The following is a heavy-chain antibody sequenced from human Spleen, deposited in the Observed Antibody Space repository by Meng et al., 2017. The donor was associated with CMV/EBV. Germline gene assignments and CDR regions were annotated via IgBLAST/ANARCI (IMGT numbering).Heavy chain of an antibody. J-gene: IGHJ4*02. Sequence: GGSLRLSCEASGFTFSSYWMSWVRQAPGKGLEWVANIKQDGSETYYVDSVKGRFTVSRDNAKNSLHLQMNSLRAEDTAVYYCARYIEARIDYFDYWGQGTLVTVSS. CDR3: ARYIEARIDYFDY. CDR2: IKQDGSET. D-gene: IGHD6-6*01. V-gene: IGHV3-7*03. CDR1: GFTFSSYW.